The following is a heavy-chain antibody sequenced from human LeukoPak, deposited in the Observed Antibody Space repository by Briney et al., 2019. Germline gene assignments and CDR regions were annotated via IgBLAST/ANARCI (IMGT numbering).Heavy chain of an antibody. CDR1: GYTFTSYV. J-gene: IGHJ4*02. Sequence: ASVTVSCTASGYTFTSYVMHWVRQAPGQGLEWMGIINPSGGSTSYAQKFQGRVTMTRDTSTSTVYMELSSLRSEDTAVYYCARTAGRTFDYWGQGTLVTVSS. V-gene: IGHV1-46*01. CDR2: INPSGGST. CDR3: ARTAGRTFDY. D-gene: IGHD6-6*01.